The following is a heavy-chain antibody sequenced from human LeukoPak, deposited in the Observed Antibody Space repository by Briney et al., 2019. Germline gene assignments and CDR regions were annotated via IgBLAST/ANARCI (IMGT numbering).Heavy chain of an antibody. Sequence: SETLSLTCAVYGGSFSGYYWSWIRQPPGKGLEWIGEINHSGSTNYNPSLKSRVTISVDTSKNQFSLKLSSVTAADTAVYYCARGRNYYQGYFQHWGQGTLVTVSS. D-gene: IGHD3-10*01. CDR2: INHSGST. CDR3: ARGRNYYQGYFQH. V-gene: IGHV4-34*01. CDR1: GGSFSGYY. J-gene: IGHJ1*01.